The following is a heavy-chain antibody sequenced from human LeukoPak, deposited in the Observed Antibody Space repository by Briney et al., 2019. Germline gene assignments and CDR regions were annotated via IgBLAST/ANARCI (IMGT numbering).Heavy chain of an antibody. D-gene: IGHD1-14*01. CDR1: GFTLSDYW. V-gene: IGHV3-74*01. J-gene: IGHJ5*02. CDR2: INGDGSSS. CDR3: TRDPRNMGLDP. Sequence: GGSLRLSCAASGFTLSDYWMHWVRQAPGKGLVWVARINGDGSSSTYADTVKGQFTISRDNAKNTLYLQMNSLRVEDTAVYYCTRDPRNMGLDPWGQRTLVTVSS.